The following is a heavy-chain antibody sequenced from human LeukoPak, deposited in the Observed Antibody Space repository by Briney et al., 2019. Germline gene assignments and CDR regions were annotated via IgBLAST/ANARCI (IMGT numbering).Heavy chain of an antibody. Sequence: KASETLSLTCTVSGGSISTHNYYWAWIRQPPGKGLEWIGSIYNTGSTYYRPFLQSRVTISVDTSKNQFSLDLRSVTAADTGVYYCATLMPPMPRHANNFEPWGQGTLVIVSP. CDR3: ATLMPPMPRHANNFEP. V-gene: IGHV4-39*01. CDR1: GGSISTHNYY. J-gene: IGHJ5*02. CDR2: IYNTGST. D-gene: IGHD1/OR15-1a*01.